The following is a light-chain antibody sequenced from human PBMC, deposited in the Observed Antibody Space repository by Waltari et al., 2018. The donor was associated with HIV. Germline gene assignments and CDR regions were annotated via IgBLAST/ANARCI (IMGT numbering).Light chain of an antibody. CDR1: KLGDKY. J-gene: IGLJ2*01. CDR2: QDS. Sequence: SYELTQPPSVSVSPGQTASITCSGDKLGDKYACWYQQKPGQSPVVVIYQDSKRPSGIPERFSASNPGKTATLTISGTQAMDEADYYCQAWDSSTVVFGGGTKLTVL. V-gene: IGLV3-1*01. CDR3: QAWDSSTVV.